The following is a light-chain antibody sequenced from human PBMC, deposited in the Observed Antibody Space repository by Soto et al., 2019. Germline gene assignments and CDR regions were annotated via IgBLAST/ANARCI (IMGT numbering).Light chain of an antibody. J-gene: IGLJ2*01. CDR2: LETSGSY. CDR3: ETWDINTHVV. V-gene: IGLV4-60*02. CDR1: SGHTTYI. Sequence: QPVLTQSSSASASLGSSVKLTCTLSSGHTTYIIAWHQQQPGKAPRYLMKLETSGSYNKGSGVPDHFSGSSSGADRYLTISNLQFEDEADYYCETWDINTHVVFGGGTKLTVL.